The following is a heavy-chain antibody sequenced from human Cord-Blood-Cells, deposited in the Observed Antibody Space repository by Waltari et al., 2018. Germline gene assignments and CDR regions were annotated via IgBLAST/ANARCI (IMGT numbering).Heavy chain of an antibody. J-gene: IGHJ4*02. V-gene: IGHV1-46*01. Sequence: QVQLVQSGAEVKKTGSSVKGSCTASGYTFTTYSMHWVRQAPGQGLEWMGIINPSGGSTSYAQNFQGRVTMTRDTSTSTVYMELSSLRSEYTAVYYCARGGYYDFWSGYLYYFDYWGQGTLVTVSS. CDR1: GYTFTTYS. CDR3: ARGGYYDFWSGYLYYFDY. D-gene: IGHD3-3*01. CDR2: INPSGGST.